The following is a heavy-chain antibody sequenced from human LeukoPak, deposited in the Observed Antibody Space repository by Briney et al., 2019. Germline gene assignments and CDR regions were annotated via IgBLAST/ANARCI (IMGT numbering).Heavy chain of an antibody. V-gene: IGHV1-2*02. D-gene: IGHD5-24*01. J-gene: IGHJ4*02. CDR2: IDPDSGGT. CDR3: RVGVGYSDFDY. Sequence: GASVKVSCKASGYSFTYYYIHWVRQAPGQGLEWMGWIDPDSGGTNYAQKFQGRVAMTRDTSISTSYMELTGLRSDDTAVYFCRVGVGYSDFDYWGQGALVTVSS. CDR1: GYSFTYYY.